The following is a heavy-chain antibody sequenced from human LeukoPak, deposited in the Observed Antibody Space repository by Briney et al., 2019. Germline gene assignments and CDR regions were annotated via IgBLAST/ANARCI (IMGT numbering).Heavy chain of an antibody. CDR3: ASAGNYYDPHYYFDY. D-gene: IGHD3-22*01. V-gene: IGHV4-39*07. CDR1: GGSINSNNYY. J-gene: IGHJ4*02. CDR2: VYYSGDT. Sequence: SETLSLTCTVSGGSINSNNYYWGWIRQPPGKGLEWIASVYYSGDTWYNPSLKSRVTISVDTSKNQFSLKLSSVTAADTAVYYCASAGNYYDPHYYFDYWGQGTLVTVSS.